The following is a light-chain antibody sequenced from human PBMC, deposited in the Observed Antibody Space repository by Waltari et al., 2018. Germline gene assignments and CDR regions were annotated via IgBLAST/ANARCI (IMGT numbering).Light chain of an antibody. CDR2: GSA. CDR1: QALFYTSNNNND. J-gene: IGKJ5*01. Sequence: DIVMTQSQDSLAVSLGERATINCKSSQALFYTSNNNNDLAWYQQKPGQPPKLRIHGSATRESGVPDRFSGSGSGTGFTLTISSLQAEDVAVYYCQQYYKSPLTFGQGTRLEIK. CDR3: QQYYKSPLT. V-gene: IGKV4-1*01.